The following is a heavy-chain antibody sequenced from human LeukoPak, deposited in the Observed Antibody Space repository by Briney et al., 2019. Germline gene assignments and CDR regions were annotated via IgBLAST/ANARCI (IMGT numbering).Heavy chain of an antibody. J-gene: IGHJ4*02. V-gene: IGHV3-21*01. CDR1: GFTFSSYS. CDR2: ISSSSSYI. CDR3: ARAPHPTVAAPFDY. Sequence: PGGSLRLSCAASGFTFSSYSMNWVRQAPGKGLEWVSSISSSSSYIYYADSVKGRFTISRDNAKNSLYLQMNSLRAGDTAVYYCARAPHPTVAAPFDYWGQGTLVTVSS. D-gene: IGHD4-23*01.